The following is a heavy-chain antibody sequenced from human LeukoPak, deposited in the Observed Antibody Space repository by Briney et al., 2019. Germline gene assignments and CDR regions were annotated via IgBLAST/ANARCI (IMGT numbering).Heavy chain of an antibody. CDR3: ARDRRQAPAAIDY. J-gene: IGHJ4*02. CDR1: GDSISNGGYY. D-gene: IGHD2-2*01. V-gene: IGHV4-30-2*01. CDR2: MSHSGNT. Sequence: SQTLSLTCSVSGDSISNGGYYWGWIRQPPGKGLEWIGYMSHSGNTYYNPSLTSRVIISVDRSKNQFSLQLASVTAADTAVYFCARDRRQAPAAIDYWGQGALVTVSS.